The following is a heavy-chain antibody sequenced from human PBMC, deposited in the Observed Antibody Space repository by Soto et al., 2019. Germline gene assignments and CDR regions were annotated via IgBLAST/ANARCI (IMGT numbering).Heavy chain of an antibody. V-gene: IGHV3-23*01. J-gene: IGHJ4*02. Sequence: EVQLLESGGGLVQPGGSLRLSCAASGFTFSNYAMSWLRQAPGKGLEWVSSISGSGGSTYYVDSVKGRFTISRDNSKNPLDLQANSLRVEDTAVYYGAKAKSFFFSRASCYADYFDYWGQGTLVTVSS. D-gene: IGHD2-2*01. CDR3: AKAKSFFFSRASCYADYFDY. CDR1: GFTFSNYA. CDR2: ISGSGGST.